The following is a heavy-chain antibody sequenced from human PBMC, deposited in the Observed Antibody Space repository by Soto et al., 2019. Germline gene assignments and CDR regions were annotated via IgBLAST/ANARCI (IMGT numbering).Heavy chain of an antibody. CDR1: GGSFSGYY. CDR3: ASGIDVVSATNY. J-gene: IGHJ4*02. Sequence: SETLSLTCAVYGGSFSGYYWSWIRQPPGKGLEWIGEINHSGSTNYNPSLKSRVTISVDTSKNQFSLKLSSVTAADTAVYYCASGIDVVSATNYWGQGTLVTVSS. V-gene: IGHV4-34*01. CDR2: INHSGST. D-gene: IGHD2-15*01.